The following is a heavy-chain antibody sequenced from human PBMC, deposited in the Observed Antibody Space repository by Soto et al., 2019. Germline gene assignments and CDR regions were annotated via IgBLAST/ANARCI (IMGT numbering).Heavy chain of an antibody. V-gene: IGHV1-18*01. CDR2: IAPFNGKT. D-gene: IGHD6-13*01. Sequence: SVKVSCKTSGYIFNHYCINWVRQAPVQGLEWVGWIAPFNGKTSSLQRLQDRISMTIDTSASTAYLEVRSLTSDDTGVYFRAREGGSSTYYPLELDFWGQGTLVTAPQ. J-gene: IGHJ4*02. CDR3: AREGGSSTYYPLELDF. CDR1: GYIFNHYC.